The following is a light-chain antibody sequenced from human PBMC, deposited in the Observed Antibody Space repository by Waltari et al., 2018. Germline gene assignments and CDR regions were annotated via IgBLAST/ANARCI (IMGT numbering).Light chain of an antibody. V-gene: IGKV4-1*01. J-gene: IGKJ1*01. CDR3: QQYYYTPWT. CDR1: QSVLYSSISNNY. Sequence: DIVLTQSPDSLAVSQGERAPTNCKSSQSVLYSSISNNYLGCYQQTPGQPPKLLIFWASSRQSVVPDRFSGSGSRTDFPLTSSILHADDVAFYYCQQYYYTPWTFGQGTKVEIK. CDR2: WAS.